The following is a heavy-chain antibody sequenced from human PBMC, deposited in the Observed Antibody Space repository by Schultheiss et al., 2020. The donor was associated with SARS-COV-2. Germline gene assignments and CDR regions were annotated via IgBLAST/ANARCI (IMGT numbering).Heavy chain of an antibody. V-gene: IGHV3-21*01. Sequence: GGSLRLSCAASGFTFSSYSMNWVRQAPGKGLEWVSSISSSSSNIYYADSAKGRFTISRDNSKNTLYLQMNSLRAEDTAVYYCARVASGPIDYWGQGTLVTVSS. CDR1: GFTFSSYS. CDR3: ARVASGPIDY. J-gene: IGHJ4*02. CDR2: ISSSSSNI. D-gene: IGHD5-12*01.